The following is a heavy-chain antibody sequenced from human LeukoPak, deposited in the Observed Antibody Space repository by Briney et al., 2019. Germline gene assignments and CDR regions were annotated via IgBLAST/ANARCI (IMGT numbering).Heavy chain of an antibody. CDR2: TSAYNGNT. CDR3: ARDRCSGSSCYFDY. D-gene: IGHD2-2*01. Sequence: ASVKVSCKASGYTFTNLGITWVRQAPGRGLEWMGWTSAYNGNTDYTQKFQGRVTMTTDTSASTAYMELRSLRSDDTAVYYCARDRCSGSSCYFDYWGQGTLVTVSS. CDR1: GYTFTNLG. V-gene: IGHV1-18*01. J-gene: IGHJ4*02.